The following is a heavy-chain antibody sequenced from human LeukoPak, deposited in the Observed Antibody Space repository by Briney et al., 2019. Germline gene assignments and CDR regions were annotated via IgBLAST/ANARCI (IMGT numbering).Heavy chain of an antibody. J-gene: IGHJ4*02. CDR1: GGSVSSGNYY. CDR2: IYYSGST. Sequence: PSETLSLTCTVPGGSVSSGNYYWSWIRQPPGKGLEWIGYIYYSGSTNYNPPLKSRVTISVDTSKNQFSLKLSSVTAADTAVYYCARGYDIFYYWGQGTLVTVSS. V-gene: IGHV4-61*01. D-gene: IGHD3-9*01. CDR3: ARGYDIFYY.